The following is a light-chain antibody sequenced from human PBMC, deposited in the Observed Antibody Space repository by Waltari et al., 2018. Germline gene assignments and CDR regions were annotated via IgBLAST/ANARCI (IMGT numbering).Light chain of an antibody. CDR3: QQSYSSPEVA. V-gene: IGKV1-39*01. CDR1: QTISTF. Sequence: DIQMTQSPSSLSASVGDRVTITCRASQTISTFLNWYQQKPEKAPKLLIYAASNLQSGVPSRFSGSGSGTDFTLAISSLQPEDFATYYCQQSYSSPEVAFGQGTKVEMK. J-gene: IGKJ1*01. CDR2: AAS.